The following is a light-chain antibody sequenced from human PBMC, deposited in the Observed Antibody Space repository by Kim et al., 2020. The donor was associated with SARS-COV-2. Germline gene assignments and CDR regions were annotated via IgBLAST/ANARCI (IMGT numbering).Light chain of an antibody. J-gene: IGKJ4*01. CDR1: QGVSNY. V-gene: IGKV3-11*01. Sequence: EIELTQSPATLSLSLGERATLTCRASQGVSNYLVWYQQKPDQAPRLLIYDVSSWATGIPARFSGSGSGTDFTFTISSLEPEDFAVYYCQQRVNRPRTFGGGTQVDIK. CDR3: QQRVNRPRT. CDR2: DVS.